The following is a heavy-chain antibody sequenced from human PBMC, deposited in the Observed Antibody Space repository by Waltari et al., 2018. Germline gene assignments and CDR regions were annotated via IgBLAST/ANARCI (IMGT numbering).Heavy chain of an antibody. J-gene: IGHJ3*02. CDR3: ARGGKVLLGFGEATSAFDI. CDR1: GYTFTSYD. CDR2: MNPNSGNT. D-gene: IGHD3-10*01. Sequence: QVQLVQSGAEVKKPGASVTVSCKASGYTFTSYDINWVRQATGQGLEWMGWMNPNSGNTGYAQKFQGRVTMTRNTSISTADMELSSLRSEDTAVYYCARGGKVLLGFGEATSAFDIWGQGTMVTVSS. V-gene: IGHV1-8*01.